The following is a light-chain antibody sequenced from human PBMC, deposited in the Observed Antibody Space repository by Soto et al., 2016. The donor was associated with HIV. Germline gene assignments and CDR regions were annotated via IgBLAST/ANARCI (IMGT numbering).Light chain of an antibody. CDR2: LGS. V-gene: IGKV2-28*01. CDR1: QSLLYHNGYNY. J-gene: IGKJ2*01. Sequence: DIVMTQSPLSLPVTPGEPASISCRSSQSLLYHNGYNYVDWHLQKPGQSPQLLIYLGSNRASGVPDRFSGSILGTDFTLKISRVEAEDVGVYYCMQALQTPYTFGQGTKLEIK. CDR3: MQALQTPYT.